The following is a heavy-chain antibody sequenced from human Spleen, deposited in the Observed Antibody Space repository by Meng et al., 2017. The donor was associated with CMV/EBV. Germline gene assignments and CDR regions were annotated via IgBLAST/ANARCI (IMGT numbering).Heavy chain of an antibody. CDR3: ARGVPYADSPGGYFDY. CDR1: GDSISSYY. J-gene: IGHJ4*02. Sequence: GSLRLSCTVSGDSISSYYWNWIRQSPGKGLEWIGYISNNGRTSYNPSLKSRVTISVDTSKNHFSLKLSSVTAADTAVYYCARGVPYADSPGGYFDYWGQGRLVTVSS. V-gene: IGHV4-59*12. D-gene: IGHD2-2*01. CDR2: ISNNGRT.